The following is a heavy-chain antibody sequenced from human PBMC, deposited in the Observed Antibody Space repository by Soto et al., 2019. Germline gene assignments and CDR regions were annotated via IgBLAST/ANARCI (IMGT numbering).Heavy chain of an antibody. CDR2: IWYDGSNK. D-gene: IGHD3-22*01. CDR1: GFTFSSYG. Sequence: GGSLRLSCAASGFTFSSYGMHWVRQAPGKGLEWVAVIWYDGSNKYYADSVKGRFTISRDNSKNTLYLQMNSLRAEDTAVYYCARAPYYYDSSGYSLDYWGQGTLVTVSS. CDR3: ARAPYYYDSSGYSLDY. J-gene: IGHJ4*02. V-gene: IGHV3-33*01.